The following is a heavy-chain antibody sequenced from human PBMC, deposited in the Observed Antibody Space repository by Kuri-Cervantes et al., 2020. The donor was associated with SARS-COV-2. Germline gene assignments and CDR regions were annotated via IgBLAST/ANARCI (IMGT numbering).Heavy chain of an antibody. J-gene: IGHJ6*02. CDR1: GGSIRSYY. CDR2: IYYRGST. V-gene: IGHV4-59*01. CDR3: ARDDFYYYAMDV. Sequence: SETLSLTCTVSGGSIRSYYWSWIRQLPGKGLEWIGYIYYRGSTNYNPSLKSRVTISVDTSKNQFSLKLSSVTAADTAVYYCARDDFYYYAMDVWGQGTTVTVSS.